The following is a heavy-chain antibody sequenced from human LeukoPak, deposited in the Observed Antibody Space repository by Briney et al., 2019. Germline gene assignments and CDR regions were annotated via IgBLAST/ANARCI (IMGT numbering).Heavy chain of an antibody. CDR1: GGSISSHY. Sequence: SETLSLTCTVSGGSISSHYWSWIGQPPGKGLEWIGYIYYSGSTNYNPSRKGRVTISVDTSKNQFSLKLSSVTAADTAVYYCARGYSSSSVLANWGQGTLVTVSS. V-gene: IGHV4-59*11. CDR3: ARGYSSSSVLAN. CDR2: IYYSGST. D-gene: IGHD6-6*01. J-gene: IGHJ4*02.